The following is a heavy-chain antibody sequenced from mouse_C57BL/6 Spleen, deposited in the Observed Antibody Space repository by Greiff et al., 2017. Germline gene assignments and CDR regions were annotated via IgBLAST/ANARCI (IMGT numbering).Heavy chain of an antibody. J-gene: IGHJ4*01. D-gene: IGHD1-1*01. CDR2: INYDGSST. V-gene: IGHV5-16*01. Sequence: EVKLVESEGGLVQPGRSMKLSCTASGFTFSDYYMAWVRQVPEKGLEWVANINYDGSSTYYLDSLKSRFIISRDNAKNILYLQMSSLKSEDTATYYCARGPPYYGSSYGAMDYWGQGTSVTVSS. CDR3: ARGPPYYGSSYGAMDY. CDR1: GFTFSDYY.